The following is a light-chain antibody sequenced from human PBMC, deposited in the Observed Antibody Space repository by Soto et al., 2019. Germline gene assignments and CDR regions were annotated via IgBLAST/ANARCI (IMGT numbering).Light chain of an antibody. CDR1: QIVNNNA. J-gene: IGKJ2*01. Sequence: EIVLTQSPDTLSLSPGERATLSCRASQIVNNNALAWYQQKPGQAPRLLIYGASYRPGGIPDKFSGSVSGTDFAFTINRRESEDFAVYYCQQYGRSPYTFAQGNKLEI. V-gene: IGKV3-20*01. CDR2: GAS. CDR3: QQYGRSPYT.